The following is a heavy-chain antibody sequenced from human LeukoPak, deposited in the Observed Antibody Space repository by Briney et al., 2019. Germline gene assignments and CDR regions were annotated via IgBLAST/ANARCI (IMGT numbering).Heavy chain of an antibody. D-gene: IGHD6-19*01. CDR3: ARVQWGESLAVAGSHFDY. CDR1: GYTFTGYY. V-gene: IGHV1-2*02. J-gene: IGHJ4*02. CDR2: INPNSGVT. Sequence: ASVKVSCKASGYTFTGYYLHWVRQAPGQGLEWMGWINPNSGVTNYAQKFQRRVTMTRDTSNSTAYMELSRLRSDDTAVYYCARVQWGESLAVAGSHFDYWGQGARVSVSS.